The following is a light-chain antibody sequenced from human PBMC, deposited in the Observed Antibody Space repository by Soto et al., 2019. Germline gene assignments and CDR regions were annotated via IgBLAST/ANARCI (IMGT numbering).Light chain of an antibody. J-gene: IGKJ4*01. CDR2: AAS. V-gene: IGKV1-12*01. Sequence: DIQMTQSPSSVSASVGDRVTITCRASQGITSWLAWYQQKPGRAPQLLIYAASSLQSGVPSRFSGSGSWRDFTLTISSLQPEYLATYFCQQTSSFPLTFGGGTKVEIK. CDR3: QQTSSFPLT. CDR1: QGITSW.